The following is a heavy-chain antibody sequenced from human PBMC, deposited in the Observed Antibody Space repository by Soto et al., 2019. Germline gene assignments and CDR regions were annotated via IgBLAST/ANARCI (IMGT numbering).Heavy chain of an antibody. CDR1: GGSISSGDYY. J-gene: IGHJ3*02. D-gene: IGHD6-6*01. CDR2: IYYSGST. CDR3: ARVLSEYDAFDI. Sequence: SETLSLTCTVSGGSISSGDYYWSWIRQPPGKGLEWIGYIYYSGSTYYNPSLKSRVTVSVDTSKNQFSLKLSSVTAADTAVYYCARVLSEYDAFDIWGQGTMVTVSS. V-gene: IGHV4-30-4*01.